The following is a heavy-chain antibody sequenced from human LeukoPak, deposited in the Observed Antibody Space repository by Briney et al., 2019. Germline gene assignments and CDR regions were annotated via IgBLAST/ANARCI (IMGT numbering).Heavy chain of an antibody. Sequence: SSETLSLTCTVSGGSISSYYWSWIRQPPGKGLEWIGYIYYSGSTNYNPSLKSRVTISVDTSKNQFSLKLSSVTAADTAVYYCARLGWYEYVVDYWGQGTLVTVSS. CDR3: ARLGWYEYVVDY. CDR2: IYYSGST. D-gene: IGHD6-19*01. CDR1: GGSISSYY. J-gene: IGHJ4*02. V-gene: IGHV4-59*08.